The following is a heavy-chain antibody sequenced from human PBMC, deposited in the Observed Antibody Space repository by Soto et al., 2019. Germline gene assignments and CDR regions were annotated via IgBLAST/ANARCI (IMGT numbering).Heavy chain of an antibody. D-gene: IGHD3-22*01. Sequence: TLSLTYAFASISTRSTNRWSRVRQPPAQGLEWIGEIYHSGSTNYNPSLKSRVTISVDKSKNQFSLKLSSVTAADTAVYYCARSRRSGYYYGVDYWGQGTLVTVSS. V-gene: IGHV4-4*02. CDR2: IYHSGST. J-gene: IGHJ4*02. CDR3: ARSRRSGYYYGVDY. CDR1: SISTRSTNR.